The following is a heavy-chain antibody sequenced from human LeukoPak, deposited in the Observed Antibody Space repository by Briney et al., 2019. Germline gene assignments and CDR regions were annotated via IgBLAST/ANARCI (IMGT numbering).Heavy chain of an antibody. CDR3: ARGGYSSSQTYFDY. CDR1: GGSISIYY. Sequence: PSETLSLTCTVSGGSISIYYGSWIRQPAGKGLEWFGRIYTNGSTNYNPSLKSRVTMSVDTSKNQFSLKLSSVTAADTAVYYCARGGYSSSQTYFDYWGQGTLVTVSS. CDR2: IYTNGST. J-gene: IGHJ4*02. V-gene: IGHV4-4*07. D-gene: IGHD6-13*01.